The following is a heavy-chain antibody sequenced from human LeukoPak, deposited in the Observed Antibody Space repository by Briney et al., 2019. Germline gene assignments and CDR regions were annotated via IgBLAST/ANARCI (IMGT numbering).Heavy chain of an antibody. CDR1: GGSISNYYW. CDR2: IYHTGTN. D-gene: IGHD6-19*01. J-gene: IGHJ4*02. CDR3: ARALPVAGQFDY. Sequence: SGTLSLTCAVSGGSISNYYWWCMRRPPPRGRLEWGGEIYHTGTNKYNPSLKSRVTISGDKSKSQFSLKLSSVPAADTAVYYCARALPVAGQFDYWGEGTLVTVSS. V-gene: IGHV4-4*02.